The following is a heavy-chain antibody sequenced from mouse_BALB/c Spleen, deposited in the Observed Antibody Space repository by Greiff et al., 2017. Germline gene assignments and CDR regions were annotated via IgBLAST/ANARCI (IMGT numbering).Heavy chain of an antibody. V-gene: IGHV2-9*02. D-gene: IGHD4-1*01. J-gene: IGHJ2*01. CDR2: IWAGGST. CDR1: GFSLTSYG. CDR3: ARDSLTGTRGYFDY. Sequence: VQGVESGPGLVAPSQSLSITCTVSGFSLTSYGVHWVRQPPGKGLEWLGVIWAGGSTNYNSALMSRLSISKDNSKSQVFLKMNSLQTDDTAMYYCARDSLTGTRGYFDYWGQGTTLTVSS.